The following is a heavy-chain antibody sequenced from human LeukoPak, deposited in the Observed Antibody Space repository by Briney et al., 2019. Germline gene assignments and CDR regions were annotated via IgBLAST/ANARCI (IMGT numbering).Heavy chain of an antibody. CDR1: GVSINDYY. CDR2: IYSSEGP. Sequence: SETLSLTCTVSGVSINDYYWTWIRQPAGKRLEWIGQIYSSEGPKYNPSLESRVTVSVDTSKKQFSLQLTFVTVADTGVYYCARRAGSTAWSFDSWGQGTQVTVSS. CDR3: ARRAGSTAWSFDS. V-gene: IGHV4-4*07. J-gene: IGHJ4*02. D-gene: IGHD2-21*02.